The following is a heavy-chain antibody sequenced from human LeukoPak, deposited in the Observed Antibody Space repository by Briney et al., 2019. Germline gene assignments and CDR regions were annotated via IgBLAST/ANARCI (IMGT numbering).Heavy chain of an antibody. Sequence: GGSLRLSCAASGFTFSSYAMYWVRQAPGKGLEWVSAITSSGGSTYYADSVKGRFTISRDNSKHMMYLQMNSLRAEDTAVYYCAKDDLYGKFDYWGQGTLATVSP. CDR1: GFTFSSYA. CDR2: ITSSGGST. CDR3: AKDDLYGKFDY. V-gene: IGHV3-23*01. J-gene: IGHJ4*02. D-gene: IGHD4-17*01.